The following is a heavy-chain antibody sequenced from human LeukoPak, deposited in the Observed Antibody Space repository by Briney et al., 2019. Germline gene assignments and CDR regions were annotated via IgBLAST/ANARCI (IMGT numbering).Heavy chain of an antibody. CDR1: GFTFDDYA. D-gene: IGHD1-26*01. Sequence: GGSLRLSCAASGFTFDDYAMHWVRQAPGKGLEWVSGISWNSGSIGYADSVKGRFTISRDNAKNSLYLQMNSLRAEDTALYYCAKDRGGSYWGGDFDYWGQGTLVTVSS. V-gene: IGHV3-9*01. J-gene: IGHJ4*02. CDR2: ISWNSGSI. CDR3: AKDRGGSYWGGDFDY.